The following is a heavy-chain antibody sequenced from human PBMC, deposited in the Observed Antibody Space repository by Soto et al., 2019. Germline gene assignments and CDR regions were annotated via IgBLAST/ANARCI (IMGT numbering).Heavy chain of an antibody. D-gene: IGHD2-2*01. CDR2: IIPIFGTA. Sequence: SVKVSCKASGGTFSSYAISWVRQAPGQGLEWMGGIIPIFGTANYAQKFQGRVTITADEFTSTAYMELSSLRSEDTAVYYCAREICSSTSCPYGMDVWGQGTTVTVS. V-gene: IGHV1-69*13. J-gene: IGHJ6*02. CDR1: GGTFSSYA. CDR3: AREICSSTSCPYGMDV.